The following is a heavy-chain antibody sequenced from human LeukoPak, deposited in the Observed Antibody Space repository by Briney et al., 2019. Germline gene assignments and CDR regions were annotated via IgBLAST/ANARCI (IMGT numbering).Heavy chain of an antibody. CDR2: INPSGGST. Sequence: ASVKVSCKASGYTFTSYYMHWVRQAPGQGLEWMGLINPSGGSTSYAQKFQGRVTMTRDMSTSTVYMELSSLRSEDTAVYYCARDRRITMVRGVIQYNWFDPWGQGTLVTVSS. CDR3: ARDRRITMVRGVIQYNWFDP. CDR1: GYTFTSYY. D-gene: IGHD3-10*01. V-gene: IGHV1-46*01. J-gene: IGHJ5*02.